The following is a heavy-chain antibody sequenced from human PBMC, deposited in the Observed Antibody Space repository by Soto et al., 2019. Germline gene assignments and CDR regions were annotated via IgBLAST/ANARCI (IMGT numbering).Heavy chain of an antibody. CDR3: ARRPIRHIAASQGYYYGMDV. D-gene: IGHD6-6*01. J-gene: IGHJ6*01. Sequence: PVESLRVSCEFSGYSFTSYSIISVLHMPGKGLQWMGRIDPSDSYTNYSPSFQGHVTISADKSISTAYLQWSSLKASDTAMYYCARRPIRHIAASQGYYYGMDVWGQGTTVTVSS. CDR2: IDPSDSYT. V-gene: IGHV5-10-1*01. CDR1: GYSFTSYS.